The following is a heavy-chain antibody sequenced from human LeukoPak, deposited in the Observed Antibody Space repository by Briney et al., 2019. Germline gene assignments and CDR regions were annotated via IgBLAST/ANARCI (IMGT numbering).Heavy chain of an antibody. D-gene: IGHD3-22*01. CDR3: ARNVYDSSGYYLSYYYYSGMDV. Sequence: ASVKVSCKASGYTFTSYAMNWVRQAPGQGLEGMGWINTNTGNPTYAQGFTGRFVFRLHTSVSTAYQQISSLTAEDTAVYYCARNVYDSSGYYLSYYYYSGMDVWGQGTTVTVSS. J-gene: IGHJ6*02. CDR2: INTNTGNP. V-gene: IGHV7-4-1*02. CDR1: GYTFTSYA.